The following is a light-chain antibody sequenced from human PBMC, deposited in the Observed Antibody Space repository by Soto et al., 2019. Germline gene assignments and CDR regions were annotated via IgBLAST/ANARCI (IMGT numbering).Light chain of an antibody. CDR1: QTVLDSSNNKDY. Sequence: DIVMTQSPDSLAVSLGERATINCKSSQTVLDSSNNKDYLTWYQQKAGQPPKLLIYWASTREFGVPDRFSGSGSGTEFTLTISSLQAEDFATYYCLQDYNYPRTFGQGTKVDIK. CDR3: LQDYNYPRT. J-gene: IGKJ1*01. V-gene: IGKV4-1*01. CDR2: WAS.